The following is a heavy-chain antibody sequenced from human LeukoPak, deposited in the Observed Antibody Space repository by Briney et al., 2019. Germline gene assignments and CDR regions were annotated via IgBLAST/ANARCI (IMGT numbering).Heavy chain of an antibody. V-gene: IGHV1-18*01. J-gene: IGHJ4*02. CDR2: ISAYNGNT. CDR3: ARGPRGYYDSSGYYDY. Sequence: ASVKVSCKASGYTFTSYGISWVRQAPGQGLEWMGWISAYNGNTNYAQKLQGRVTMTTDTSTSTAYMELRSLRSDDTAVYYCARGPRGYYDSSGYYDYWGQGTLVTVSS. D-gene: IGHD3-22*01. CDR1: GYTFTSYG.